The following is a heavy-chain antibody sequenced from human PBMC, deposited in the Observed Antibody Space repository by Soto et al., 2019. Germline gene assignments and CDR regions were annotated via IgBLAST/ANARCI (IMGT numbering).Heavy chain of an antibody. CDR3: ARDGGPYWYFDL. V-gene: IGHV3-21*01. J-gene: IGHJ2*01. D-gene: IGHD3-16*01. CDR1: GFTFSSYG. Sequence: GGSLRLSCAASGFTFSSYGMHWVRQAPGKGLEWVSSISCSSSYIYYADSVKGRFTISRDNAKNSLYLQMNSLRAEDTAVYYCARDGGPYWYFDLWGRGTLVTVSS. CDR2: ISCSSSYI.